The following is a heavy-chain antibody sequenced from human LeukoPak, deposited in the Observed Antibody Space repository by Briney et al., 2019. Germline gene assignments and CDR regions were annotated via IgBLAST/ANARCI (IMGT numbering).Heavy chain of an antibody. J-gene: IGHJ4*02. Sequence: SETLSLTRTVSGGSISSYYWSWIRQPAGKGLEWIGRIYTSGSTNYNPSLKSRVTMSVDTSKNQFSLKLSSVTAADTAVYYCAREYDFWSGYPFDYWGQGTLVTVSS. CDR1: GGSISSYY. CDR2: IYTSGST. CDR3: AREYDFWSGYPFDY. V-gene: IGHV4-4*07. D-gene: IGHD3-3*01.